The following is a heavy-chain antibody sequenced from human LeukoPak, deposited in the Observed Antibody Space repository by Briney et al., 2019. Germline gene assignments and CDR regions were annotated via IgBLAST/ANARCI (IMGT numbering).Heavy chain of an antibody. CDR1: GFTFSSYS. V-gene: IGHV3-48*01. Sequence: GGSLRLSCAASGFTFSSYSMNWVRQAPGKGLEWVSYISSSSSTIYYADSVKGRFTISRDNAKNSLYLQMNSLRAEDTAVYYCASQYLGYCSGGSCFENDYWGRGTLVTVSS. CDR3: ASQYLGYCSGGSCFENDY. CDR2: ISSSSSTI. D-gene: IGHD2-15*01. J-gene: IGHJ4*02.